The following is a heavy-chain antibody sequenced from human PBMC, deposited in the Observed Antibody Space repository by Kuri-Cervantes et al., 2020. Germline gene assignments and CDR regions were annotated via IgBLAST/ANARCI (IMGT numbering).Heavy chain of an antibody. D-gene: IGHD3-22*01. J-gene: IGHJ4*02. CDR2: IGWNSGSI. Sequence: GGSLRLSCAASGFIFDEYAIHWVRQAPGKGLEWVSGIGWNSGSIGYADSVKGRFTVSRDNAKNSLFLQMNSLRTEDTALYYCAKNIGYYDSSGCDYWGQGTLVTVSS. CDR1: GFIFDEYA. CDR3: AKNIGYYDSSGCDY. V-gene: IGHV3-9*01.